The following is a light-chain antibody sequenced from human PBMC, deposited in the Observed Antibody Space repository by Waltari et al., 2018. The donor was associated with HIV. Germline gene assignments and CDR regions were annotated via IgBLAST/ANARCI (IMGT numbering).Light chain of an antibody. J-gene: IGLJ3*02. CDR2: QDS. CDR3: QAWDSSTAWV. V-gene: IGLV3-1*01. CDR1: TSGDNY. Sequence: SYELTQPPSVSVSPGQTPSITCSGDTSGDNYACWYQQKPGQSPVLVIYQDSKRPSGIPERFSGSNSGNTATLTISGTQAMDEADYYCQAWDSSTAWVFGGGTKLTVL.